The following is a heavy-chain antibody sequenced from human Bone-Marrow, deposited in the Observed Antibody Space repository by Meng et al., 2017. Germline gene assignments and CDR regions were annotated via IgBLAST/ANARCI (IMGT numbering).Heavy chain of an antibody. D-gene: IGHD2-15*01. V-gene: IGHV3-43D*04. CDR1: GFTFDDYA. Sequence: GESLKISCAASGFTFDDYAMYWVRQAPGKGLEWVSLINWNGADIYYADSVKGRFTISRDNAKNSLYLQMNSLRAEDTAVYYCARSLCTGYCSGGSCYSSCYYYYGMDVWGQGTTVTVSS. CDR2: INWNGADI. CDR3: ARSLCTGYCSGGSCYSSCYYYYGMDV. J-gene: IGHJ6*02.